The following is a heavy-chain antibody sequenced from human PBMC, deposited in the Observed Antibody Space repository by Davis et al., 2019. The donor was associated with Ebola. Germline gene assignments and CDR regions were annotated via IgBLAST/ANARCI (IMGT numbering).Heavy chain of an antibody. CDR1: SDSITSHY. D-gene: IGHD5-24*01. CDR3: ARERWLQVGDGTDV. CDR2: IGPSGNI. J-gene: IGHJ6*02. Sequence: PSETLSLTCTVSSDSITSHYWTWVRQPPGKGLEWVAYIGPSGNIKYNPSLKSRVTISVDTSKNQVFLKLNSVTAADTAVYYCARERWLQVGDGTDVWGQGATVIVSS. V-gene: IGHV4-4*08.